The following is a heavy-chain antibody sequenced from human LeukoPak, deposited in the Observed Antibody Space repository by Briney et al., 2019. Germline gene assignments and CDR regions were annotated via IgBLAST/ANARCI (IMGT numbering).Heavy chain of an antibody. CDR3: ARALGVGYDGY. Sequence: SETLSLAXTVSGGSISSYYWSWIRQPPGKGLEWIGYIYYSGSTNYNPSLKSRVTISVDTSKNQFSLKLSSVTAADTAVYYCARALGVGYDGYWGQGTLVTVSS. J-gene: IGHJ4*02. D-gene: IGHD3-16*01. CDR2: IYYSGST. CDR1: GGSISSYY. V-gene: IGHV4-59*01.